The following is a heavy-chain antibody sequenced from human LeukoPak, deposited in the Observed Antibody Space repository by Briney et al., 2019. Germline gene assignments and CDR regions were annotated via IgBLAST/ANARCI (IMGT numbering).Heavy chain of an antibody. D-gene: IGHD2-15*01. J-gene: IGHJ5*02. CDR2: ISGYNGNT. V-gene: IGHV1-18*04. CDR1: GYTFTSYG. Sequence: GASVKVSCKASGYTFTSYGISWVRQAPGQGLEWMGWISGYNGNTNYAQKLQGRVTMTTDTSTSTAYMELRGLRSDDTAVYYCARDGFCSGGSCYLENWFDPWGQGTLVTVSS. CDR3: ARDGFCSGGSCYLENWFDP.